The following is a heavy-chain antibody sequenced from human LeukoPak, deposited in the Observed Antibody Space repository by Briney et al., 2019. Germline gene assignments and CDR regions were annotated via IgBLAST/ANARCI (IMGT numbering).Heavy chain of an antibody. CDR3: ARPRGYSYGYDAFDI. Sequence: GASVKVSCKASGGTFSSYAISRVRQAPGQGLEWMGMIIPIFGTPNYAQRFQGRITIAADELTITAYVELTSLRSEDTAVYYCARPRGYSYGYDAFDIWGQGTMVTVSS. D-gene: IGHD5-18*01. V-gene: IGHV1-69*13. CDR2: IIPIFGTP. J-gene: IGHJ3*02. CDR1: GGTFSSYA.